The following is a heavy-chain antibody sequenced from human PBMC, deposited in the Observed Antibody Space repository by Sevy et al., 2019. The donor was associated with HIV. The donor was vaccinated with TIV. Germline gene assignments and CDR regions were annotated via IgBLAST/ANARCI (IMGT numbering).Heavy chain of an antibody. CDR1: GGSISSGGYS. CDR2: IYHSGST. J-gene: IGHJ5*02. V-gene: IGHV4-30-2*01. CDR3: ARGVVINNWFDP. D-gene: IGHD3-22*01. Sequence: SDTLSLTCAVSGGSISSGGYSWSWIRQPPGKGLEWIGYIYHSGSTYYNPSLKSRVTISVDRSKNQFSLKLSSVTAADTAVYYCARGVVINNWFDPWGQGTLVTVSS.